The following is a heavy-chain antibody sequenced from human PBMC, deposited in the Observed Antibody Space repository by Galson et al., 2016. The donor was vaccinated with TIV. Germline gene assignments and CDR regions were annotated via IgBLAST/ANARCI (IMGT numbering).Heavy chain of an antibody. Sequence: SLRLSCAASGFTFSNYWMSWVRQAPGKGLEWVANIKQTGSEKYYVDSVKGRFTISRDNVKNSLYLQMNSLGAEDTAVYYCARQYYFYSYGMDVWGQGTAVTVSS. V-gene: IGHV3-7*01. CDR2: IKQTGSEK. CDR3: ARQYYFYSYGMDV. CDR1: GFTFSNYW. J-gene: IGHJ6*02.